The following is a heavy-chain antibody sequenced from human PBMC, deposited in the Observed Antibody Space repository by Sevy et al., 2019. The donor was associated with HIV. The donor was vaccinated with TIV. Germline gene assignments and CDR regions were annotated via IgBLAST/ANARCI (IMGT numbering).Heavy chain of an antibody. Sequence: GGSLRLSCAASGFTFSNYWMSWVRQAPGKGLEWVANIKRDGSEKYYVASVKGRFTISRDNAKNSLNLQMNSLSAEDTAVYYCARDCSSTKCLWGLDVWGQGTTVTVSS. J-gene: IGHJ6*02. V-gene: IGHV3-7*03. CDR2: IKRDGSEK. CDR1: GFTFSNYW. D-gene: IGHD2-2*01. CDR3: ARDCSSTKCLWGLDV.